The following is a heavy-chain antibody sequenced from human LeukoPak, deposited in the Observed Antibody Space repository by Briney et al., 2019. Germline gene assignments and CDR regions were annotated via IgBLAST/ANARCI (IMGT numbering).Heavy chain of an antibody. CDR3: ASTGSYWHFDY. J-gene: IGHJ4*02. D-gene: IGHD1-26*01. Sequence: SETLSLTCTVSGGSISSSSYYWGWIRQPPGKGLEWIGSIYYSGSTYYNPSLKSRVTISVDTSKNQFSLKLSSVTAADTAVYYCASTGSYWHFDYWGQGTLVTVPS. CDR2: IYYSGST. V-gene: IGHV4-39*07. CDR1: GGSISSSSYY.